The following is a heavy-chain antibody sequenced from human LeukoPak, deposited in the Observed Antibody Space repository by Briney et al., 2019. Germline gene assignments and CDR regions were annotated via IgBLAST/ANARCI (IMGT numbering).Heavy chain of an antibody. CDR2: ISNSGETT. CDR1: GFTFTNYA. CDR3: AKALYGDYLYDL. J-gene: IGHJ4*02. D-gene: IGHD4-17*01. Sequence: GGSLRLSCAASGFTFTNYAMSWVRQAPGKGLDFVSSISNSGETTNYADSVKGRFTISRDNSKNTLYLQMNSLRAEDTAVYYCAKALYGDYLYDLWGQGTLVTVSS. V-gene: IGHV3-23*01.